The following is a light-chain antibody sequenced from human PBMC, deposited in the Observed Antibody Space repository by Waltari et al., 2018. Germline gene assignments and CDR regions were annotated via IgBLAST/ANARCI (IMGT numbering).Light chain of an antibody. CDR2: YKSDSDK. CDR1: SGTNVGTYR. J-gene: IGLJ3*02. CDR3: MIWHSSAWV. Sequence: QAVLTQPASLSASPGASASLTCTLRSGTNVGTYRIYWYQQPPGSPPQYLLRYKSDSDKQQGSGVPSRFSGSKDASANAGILLISGLQSEDEADYYCMIWHSSAWVFGGGTKLTVL. V-gene: IGLV5-45*01.